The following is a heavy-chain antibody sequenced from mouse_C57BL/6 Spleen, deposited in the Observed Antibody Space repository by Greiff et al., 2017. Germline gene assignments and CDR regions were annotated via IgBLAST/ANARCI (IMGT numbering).Heavy chain of an antibody. Sequence: VLLVESGPGLVQPSQSLSITCTVSGFSLTSYGVPWVRQSPGTGLEWLGVIWSGGGTDYNAAFISRLSISKDNSKSQVFFNMNSLQADDTAIYYCARKGYYGSSYFYAMDYWGQGTSVTVSS. CDR1: GFSLTSYG. CDR3: ARKGYYGSSYFYAMDY. D-gene: IGHD1-1*01. CDR2: IWSGGGT. J-gene: IGHJ4*01. V-gene: IGHV2-2*01.